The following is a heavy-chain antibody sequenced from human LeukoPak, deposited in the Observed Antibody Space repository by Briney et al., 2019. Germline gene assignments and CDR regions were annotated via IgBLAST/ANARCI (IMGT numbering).Heavy chain of an antibody. CDR2: ISGSSDTV. V-gene: IGHV3-48*02. Sequence: GGALRLPCSGSGFPFSNYNMNGVRQAPGEGVEGVAYISGSSDTVFYPDSVRGRLTISRDNAKNSLYLQMYSLRDDDTAVYYCARDDTGNSGHFDLWGRGTLVTVSS. D-gene: IGHD1-1*01. CDR3: ARDDTGNSGHFDL. J-gene: IGHJ2*01. CDR1: GFPFSNYN.